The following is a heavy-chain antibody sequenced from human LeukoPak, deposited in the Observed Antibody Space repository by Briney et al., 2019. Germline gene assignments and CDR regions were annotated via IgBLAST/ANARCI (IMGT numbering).Heavy chain of an antibody. CDR3: ASVYSSGWYFDY. V-gene: IGHV1-2*02. Sequence: ASVKVSCKASGYTFTGYYMHWVRQAPGEGLEWMGWINPNSGGTKYAQKFRGRVTMTRDTSISTAYMELSRLRSDDTAVYYCASVYSSGWYFDYWGQGTLVTVSS. CDR2: INPNSGGT. D-gene: IGHD6-19*01. J-gene: IGHJ4*02. CDR1: GYTFTGYY.